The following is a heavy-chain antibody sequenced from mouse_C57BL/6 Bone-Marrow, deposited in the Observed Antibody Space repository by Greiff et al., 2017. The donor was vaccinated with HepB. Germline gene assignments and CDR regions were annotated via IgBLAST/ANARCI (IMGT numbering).Heavy chain of an antibody. D-gene: IGHD2-4*01. Sequence: VKLQESGAELARPGASVKLSCKASGYTFTSYGISWVKQRTGQGLEWIGEIYPRSGNTYYNEKFKGKATLTADKSSSTAYMELRSLTSEDSAVYFCARRDYDYDWFAYWGQGTLVTVSA. CDR1: GYTFTSYG. J-gene: IGHJ3*01. V-gene: IGHV1-81*01. CDR3: ARRDYDYDWFAY. CDR2: IYPRSGNT.